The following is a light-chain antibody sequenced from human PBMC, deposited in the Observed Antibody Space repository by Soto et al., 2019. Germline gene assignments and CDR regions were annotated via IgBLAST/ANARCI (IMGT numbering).Light chain of an antibody. CDR1: QGIRND. CDR2: SAS. J-gene: IGKJ1*01. CDR3: LQDYNYPYT. V-gene: IGKV1-6*01. Sequence: AIQMTQSPSSLSASVGDRVTITCRASQGIRNDLGWYQQKPGKAPKLLIYSASRLQSGVTSRFCGSGSSTDFPLGCSSLQSEDFASYYFLQDYNYPYTFGQGTKVDIK.